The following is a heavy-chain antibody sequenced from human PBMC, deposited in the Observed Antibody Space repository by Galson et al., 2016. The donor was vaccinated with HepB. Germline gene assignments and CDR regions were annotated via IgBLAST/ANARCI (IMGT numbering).Heavy chain of an antibody. CDR1: GFSLTTRGVG. J-gene: IGHJ5*02. V-gene: IGHV2-5*02. CDR2: IYWDDDK. Sequence: PALVKPTQTLTLTCTFSGFSLTTRGVGVGWIRQPPGKALEWLALIYWDDDKRYSPSLKSRLTITKDTSKNQVVLNMTNMDPVDTATYYCARTRRSGSSYSSNGFDPWGQGTLVTVSS. D-gene: IGHD4-11*01. CDR3: ARTRRSGSSYSSNGFDP.